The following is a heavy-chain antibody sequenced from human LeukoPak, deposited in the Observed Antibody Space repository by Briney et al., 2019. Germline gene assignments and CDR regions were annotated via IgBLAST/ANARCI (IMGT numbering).Heavy chain of an antibody. V-gene: IGHV3-30*14. J-gene: IGHJ4*02. CDR1: GFTFSNYA. CDR3: ARRAGAYSHPYDY. Sequence: GGSLRLSCAASGFTFSNYAMHWVRQAPGKGLEWVAVISYDGSDKYYADSVKGRFSISRDNSKNTLYLQMNSLRAEDTAVYYCARRAGAYSHPYDYWGQGTLVTVSS. D-gene: IGHD4/OR15-4a*01. CDR2: ISYDGSDK.